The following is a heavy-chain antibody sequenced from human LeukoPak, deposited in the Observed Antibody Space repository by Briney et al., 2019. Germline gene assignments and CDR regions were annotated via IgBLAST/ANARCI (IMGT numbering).Heavy chain of an antibody. CDR1: GFTFSSYA. V-gene: IGHV3-30-3*01. D-gene: IGHD6-13*01. J-gene: IGHJ5*02. CDR3: ANAGGRYSSPFDP. CDR2: ISYDGSNK. Sequence: PGRSLRLSCAASGFTFSSYAMHWVRQAPGKGLEWVAVISYDGSNKYYADSVKGRFTISRDNAKNTLYLQMNSLRAEDTAVYYRANAGGRYSSPFDPWGQGTLITVSS.